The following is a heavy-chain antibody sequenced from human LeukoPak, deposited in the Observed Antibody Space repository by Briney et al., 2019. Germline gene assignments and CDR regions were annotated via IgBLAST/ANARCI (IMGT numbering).Heavy chain of an antibody. V-gene: IGHV3-53*01. D-gene: IGHD6-19*01. CDR3: AGRRSSGWYAY. Sequence: AGGSLRLSYATSGFTVSSNYMSWVRQAPGKGLEWVSVIYDSGTTYYADSVKGRFLIFRDTSKNTVDLQMNSLRVEDTAVYYCAGRRSSGWYAYWGQGTLVTVSS. CDR2: IYDSGTT. CDR1: GFTVSSNY. J-gene: IGHJ4*02.